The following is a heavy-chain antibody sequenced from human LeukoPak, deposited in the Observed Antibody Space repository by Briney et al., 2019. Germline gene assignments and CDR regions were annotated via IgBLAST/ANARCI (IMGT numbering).Heavy chain of an antibody. V-gene: IGHV3-21*01. D-gene: IGHD6-13*01. CDR3: ARDGAAAAGRYFDY. CDR2: ISTTSAYI. J-gene: IGHJ4*02. CDR1: GFTFSDYA. Sequence: GGSLRLSCAASGFTFSDYAMIWVRQAPGKGLEWVSSISTTSAYIYYADSVKGRLTTSRDNAKSSLYLEMNSLRAEDTAVYYCARDGAAAAGRYFDYWGQGSLVTVSS.